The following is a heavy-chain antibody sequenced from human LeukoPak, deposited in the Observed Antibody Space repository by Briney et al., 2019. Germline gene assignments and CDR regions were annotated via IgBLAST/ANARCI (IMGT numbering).Heavy chain of an antibody. D-gene: IGHD6-13*01. CDR1: GGSFSGYY. J-gene: IGHJ4*02. Sequence: KTSETLSLTCAVYGGSFSGYYWSWIRQPPGKGLEWIGYIYHSGSTYYNPSLKSRVTISVDRSKNQFSLKLSSVTAADTAVYYCARGAHSSTAFDYWGQGTLVTVSS. CDR3: ARGAHSSTAFDY. CDR2: IYHSGST. V-gene: IGHV4-34*01.